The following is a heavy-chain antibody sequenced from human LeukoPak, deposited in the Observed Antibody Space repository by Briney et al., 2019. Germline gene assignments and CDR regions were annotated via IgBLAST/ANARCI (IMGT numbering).Heavy chain of an antibody. CDR1: GFTFSSYA. J-gene: IGHJ4*02. V-gene: IGHV3-20*04. CDR3: AKSPHTAGGSWDYFDY. D-gene: IGHD6-13*01. Sequence: GGSLRLSCAASGFTFSSYAMSWVRQAPGKGLEWVSNLNWNGGRTGYADSVKGRFTISRDNAKNSLYLQMNGLRAEDTALYYCAKSPHTAGGSWDYFDYWGQGTLVTVSS. CDR2: LNWNGGRT.